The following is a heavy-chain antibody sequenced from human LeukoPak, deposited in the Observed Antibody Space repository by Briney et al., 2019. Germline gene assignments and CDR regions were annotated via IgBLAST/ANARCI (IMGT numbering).Heavy chain of an antibody. Sequence: PSETLSLTCTVSGGSISSYYWSWIRQPPGKGLEWIGYIYYSGSTNYNPSLKSRVTISVDTSKNQFSLKLSSVTAADTAVYYCARGPNGDYLLEYFDYWGQGTLVTVSS. CDR1: GGSISSYY. V-gene: IGHV4-59*01. CDR2: IYYSGST. J-gene: IGHJ4*02. D-gene: IGHD4-17*01. CDR3: ARGPNGDYLLEYFDY.